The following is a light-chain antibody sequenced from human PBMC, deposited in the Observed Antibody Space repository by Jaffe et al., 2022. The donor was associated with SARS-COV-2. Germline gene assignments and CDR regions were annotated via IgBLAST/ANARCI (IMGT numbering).Light chain of an antibody. J-gene: IGLJ3*02. CDR2: KDS. CDR3: YCAADNNVV. V-gene: IGLV3-27*01. Sequence: SYELTQPSSVSVSPGQTATITCSGDVLAKKYARWFQQKPGQAPVLVIYKDSERPSGIPERFSGSSSGTAVTLTISGAQVEDEADYYCYCAADNNVVFGGGTKLTVL. CDR1: VLAKKY.